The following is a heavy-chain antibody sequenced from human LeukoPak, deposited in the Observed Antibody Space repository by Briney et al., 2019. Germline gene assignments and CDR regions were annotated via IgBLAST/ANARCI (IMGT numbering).Heavy chain of an antibody. CDR3: ARLGTAADY. CDR2: ISYSGST. J-gene: IGHJ4*02. Sequence: PSETLSLTRTVSGGSISSSSYYWGWIRQPPGKGLEWIGNISYSGSTYYNPSLKSRLTISVDTSKNQFSLKLSSVTAADTAVYYCARLGTAADYWGQGTLVTVSS. V-gene: IGHV4-39*01. CDR1: GGSISSSSYY.